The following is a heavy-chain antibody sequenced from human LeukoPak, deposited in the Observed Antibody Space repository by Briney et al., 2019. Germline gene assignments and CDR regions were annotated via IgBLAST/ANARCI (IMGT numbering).Heavy chain of an antibody. CDR2: IYYSGNT. V-gene: IGHV4-59*08. J-gene: IGHJ4*02. CDR3: ARRKAKTPNYFDY. Sequence: PSETLSLTCTVSGDSINDYYWTWIRQPPGKGLEWIGYIYYSGNTSYNPSLKSRVTISLDTSKNQFSLKLTSVTAADTAMYYCARRKAKTPNYFDYWGQGALDTVSS. CDR1: GDSINDYY.